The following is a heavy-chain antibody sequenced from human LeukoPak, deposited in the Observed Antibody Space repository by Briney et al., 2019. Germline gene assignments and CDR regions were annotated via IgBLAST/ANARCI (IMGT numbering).Heavy chain of an antibody. CDR2: INPNSGGT. V-gene: IGHV1-2*02. CDR1: GYTFTGYF. J-gene: IGHJ4*02. CDR3: ARSPDILTGENFDY. Sequence: ASVKVSCKASGYTFTGYFMHWVRQAPGQGLEWMGWINPNSGGTNYAQKFQDRVTMTRDTSISTAYMELSRLRFDDTAVYYCARSPDILTGENFDYWGQGTLVTVSS. D-gene: IGHD3-9*01.